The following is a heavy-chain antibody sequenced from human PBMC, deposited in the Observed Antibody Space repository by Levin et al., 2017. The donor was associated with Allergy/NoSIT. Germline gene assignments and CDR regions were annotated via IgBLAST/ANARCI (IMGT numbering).Heavy chain of an antibody. CDR1: GFTFSSYG. CDR3: AKLNGDSTDY. J-gene: IGHJ4*02. Sequence: GESLKISCAASGFTFSSYGMHWVRQAPGKGLEWVAVISYDGSNKYYADSVKGRFTISRDNSKNTLYLQMNSLRAEDTAVYYCAKLNGDSTDYWGQGTLVTVSS. CDR2: ISYDGSNK. V-gene: IGHV3-30*18. D-gene: IGHD4-17*01.